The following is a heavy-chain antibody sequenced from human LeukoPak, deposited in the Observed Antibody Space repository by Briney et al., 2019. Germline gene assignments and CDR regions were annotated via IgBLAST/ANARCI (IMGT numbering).Heavy chain of an antibody. CDR3: ARDEGRDGYNLYY. Sequence: SETLSLTCTVSGASIDNDRSSWGWIRQPPGKGLEWIGTVYDSGTTYYNPSLNSRVNISVDMSKNHFSLKLSSVTAADTAVYYCARDEGRDGYNLYYWGQGTLVTVSS. J-gene: IGHJ4*02. CDR2: VYDSGTT. CDR1: GASIDNDRSS. V-gene: IGHV4-39*02. D-gene: IGHD5-12*01.